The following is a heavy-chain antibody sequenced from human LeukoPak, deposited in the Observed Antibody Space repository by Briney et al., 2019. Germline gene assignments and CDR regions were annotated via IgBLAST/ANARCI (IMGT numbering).Heavy chain of an antibody. Sequence: GGSLRLSCAASGFAFSTYGLHWVRQAPGKGLEWVAVIWHGGSDAYYADSVKGRFTVSRDNSKNTVYLQLNSLRAEDTAVYYCAKDGGGYCSNVFCSGSWFASWGQGTLDTVSS. J-gene: IGHJ5*01. D-gene: IGHD2-2*03. V-gene: IGHV3-33*06. CDR1: GFAFSTYG. CDR2: IWHGGSDA. CDR3: AKDGGGYCSNVFCSGSWFAS.